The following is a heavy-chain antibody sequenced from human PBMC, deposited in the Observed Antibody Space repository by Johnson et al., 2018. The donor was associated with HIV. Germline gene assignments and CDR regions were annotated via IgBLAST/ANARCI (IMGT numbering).Heavy chain of an antibody. D-gene: IGHD6-19*01. CDR2: LSGSGGST. Sequence: VQLVESGGGLVQPGGSLRLSCAASGFTFSSYAMSWVRQAPGKGLEWVSALSGSGGSTYYAASVKGRFTISRDNSKNTLYLQMNSLSAEDTAVYYCARVSRIAVADLDAFDIWGQGTMVTVSS. CDR1: GFTFSSYA. CDR3: ARVSRIAVADLDAFDI. V-gene: IGHV3-23*04. J-gene: IGHJ3*02.